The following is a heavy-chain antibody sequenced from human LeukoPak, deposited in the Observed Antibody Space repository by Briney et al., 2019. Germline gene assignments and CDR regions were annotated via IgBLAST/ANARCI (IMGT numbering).Heavy chain of an antibody. J-gene: IGHJ3*02. Sequence: GGSLRLSCTASGFTFSTYEMNWVRQAPGKGLEWISYISGSGSSIFYADALQGRFTVSRDNAKNSVYLQMNSLRAEDTAVYYCAREGGFGYDDAFDTWGHGTTVTVSS. CDR1: GFTFSTYE. CDR2: ISGSGSSI. CDR3: AREGGFGYDDAFDT. V-gene: IGHV3-48*03. D-gene: IGHD3-16*02.